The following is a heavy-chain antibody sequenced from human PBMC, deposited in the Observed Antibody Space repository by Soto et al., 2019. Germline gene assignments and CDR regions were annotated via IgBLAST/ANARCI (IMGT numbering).Heavy chain of an antibody. V-gene: IGHV4-30-2*01. CDR3: SRGVLA. CDR1: ASSVGGGGYS. Sequence: QVQLKESGSTRVRPSQTLSLTCSASASSVGGGGYSCGWTRQPPGKGLEWMGFISPFGTPDYNPSLKSRVTISVDRSKNHISLELSSVTAADTAVYYCSRGVLAWGPGTLVTVSS. D-gene: IGHD2-8*01. CDR2: ISPFGTP. J-gene: IGHJ5*02.